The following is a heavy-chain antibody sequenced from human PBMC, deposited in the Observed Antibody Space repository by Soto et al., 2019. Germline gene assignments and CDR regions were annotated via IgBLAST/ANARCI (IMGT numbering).Heavy chain of an antibody. V-gene: IGHV3-48*01. CDR2: ISSSSSTI. D-gene: IGHD2-21*01. CDR3: ARSPGVSVVIALLSYYMDV. Sequence: XGGSLRLSCAASGFTFSSYSMNWVRQAPGKGLEWVSYISSSSSTIYYADSVKGRFTISRDNAKNSLYLQMNSLRAEDTAVYYCARSPGVSVVIALLSYYMDVWGKGTTVTVSS. CDR1: GFTFSSYS. J-gene: IGHJ6*03.